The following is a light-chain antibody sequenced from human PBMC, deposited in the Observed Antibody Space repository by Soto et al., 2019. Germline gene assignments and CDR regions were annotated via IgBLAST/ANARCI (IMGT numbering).Light chain of an antibody. CDR2: EVN. V-gene: IGLV2-8*01. CDR1: SSDVGGYNY. CDR3: SSYAGSSNV. Sequence: QSVLTQPPSASGSPGQPVAISCTGTSSDVGGYNYVSWYQQHPGKAPKLMIYEVNKRPSGVPDRFSGSQSGNTASLTVSGLQAEDEADYYCSSYAGSSNVFGTGTKGTVL. J-gene: IGLJ1*01.